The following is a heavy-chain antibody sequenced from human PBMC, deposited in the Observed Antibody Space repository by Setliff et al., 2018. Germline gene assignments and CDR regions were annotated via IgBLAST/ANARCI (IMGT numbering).Heavy chain of an antibody. J-gene: IGHJ5*02. V-gene: IGHV1-46*01. CDR3: IVTRHKCFDP. CDR2: IDPSGDYT. CDR1: GYTFTGYY. D-gene: IGHD2-15*01. Sequence: ASVKVSCKASGYTFTGYYMHWVRQAPGQGLEWMGIIDPSGDYTNYAQKFQGRVTMTRDTSTTTVYMELSGLTSADTAIYYCIVTRHKCFDPWGQGTLVTVSS.